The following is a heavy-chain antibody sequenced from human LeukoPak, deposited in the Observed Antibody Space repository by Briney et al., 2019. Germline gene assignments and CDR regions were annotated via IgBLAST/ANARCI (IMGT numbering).Heavy chain of an antibody. D-gene: IGHD3-10*01. CDR1: GVSISSSYSY. Sequence: PWETLSLTCTVSGVSISSSYSYWGWIRQPPGKGLEWIGYIYYSGSTNYNPSLKSRVTISVDTSKNQFSLKLSSVTAADTAVYYCARCGFRGSGSPYYYYMDVWGKGTTVTISS. CDR3: ARCGFRGSGSPYYYYMDV. V-gene: IGHV4-61*05. J-gene: IGHJ6*03. CDR2: IYYSGST.